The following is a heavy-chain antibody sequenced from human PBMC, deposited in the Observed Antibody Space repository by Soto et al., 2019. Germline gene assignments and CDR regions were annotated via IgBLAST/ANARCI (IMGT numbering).Heavy chain of an antibody. V-gene: IGHV3-30*03. CDR2: ISYDGSNK. D-gene: IGHD3-3*01. J-gene: IGHJ6*02. Sequence: GSLRLSCAASGFTFSSYGMHWVRQAPGKGLEWVAVISYDGSNKYYADSVKGRFTISRDNSKNTLYLQMNSLRAEDTAVYYCASRSGSYYYYGMDVWGQGTTVTVSS. CDR1: GFTFSSYG. CDR3: ASRSGSYYYYGMDV.